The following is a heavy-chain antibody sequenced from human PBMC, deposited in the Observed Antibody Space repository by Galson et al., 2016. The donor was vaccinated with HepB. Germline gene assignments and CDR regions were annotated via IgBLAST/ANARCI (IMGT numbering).Heavy chain of an antibody. CDR1: GGSFSDYF. D-gene: IGHD6-6*01. Sequence: SETLSLTCAVHGGSFSDYFWTWIRQTPGKGVEWIGEINHRGITHYSPSFESRLSMPVDTSKNEFSLEMSFVTAADTSVYYCAGKDITAGHLPWWFGPWGQGTLVTVSS. CDR2: INHRGIT. J-gene: IGHJ5*02. V-gene: IGHV4-34*01. CDR3: AGKDITAGHLPWWFGP.